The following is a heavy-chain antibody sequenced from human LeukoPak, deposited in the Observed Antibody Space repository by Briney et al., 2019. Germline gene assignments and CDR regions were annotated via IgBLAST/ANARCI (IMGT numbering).Heavy chain of an antibody. CDR2: ISYDGSNK. D-gene: IGHD4-17*01. CDR1: GFTFSSYG. V-gene: IGHV3-30*18. Sequence: GGSLRLSCAASGFTFSSYGMHWVRQAPGKGLEWVAVISYDGSNKYYADSVKGRFTISRDNSKNTLYLQMNSLRAEDTAVYYCAKLVGTTVTTDNFDYWGQGTLVTVSS. CDR3: AKLVGTTVTTDNFDY. J-gene: IGHJ4*02.